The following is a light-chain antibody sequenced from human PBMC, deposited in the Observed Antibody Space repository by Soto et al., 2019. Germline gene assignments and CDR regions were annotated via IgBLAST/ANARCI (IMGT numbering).Light chain of an antibody. CDR3: QQSYSTPQP. CDR2: TTS. V-gene: IGKV1-39*01. CDR1: QSISNF. Sequence: DIQMTQSPSSLSASVGDRVTITCRASQSISNFLNWYQQKPGKAPKLLIHTTSSLQSGVPSRFSASGTGTDFTLTISSLQPEDFATYYCQQSYSTPQPFGGGTKVEI. J-gene: IGKJ4*01.